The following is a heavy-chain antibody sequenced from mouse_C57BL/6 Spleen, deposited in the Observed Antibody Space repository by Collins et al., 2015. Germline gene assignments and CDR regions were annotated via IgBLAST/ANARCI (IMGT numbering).Heavy chain of an antibody. CDR3: TAHYN. V-gene: IGHV14-4*01. CDR2: IDPENGDT. CDR1: GFNIKDDY. Sequence: EVHLQQSGTELVRPGASVKLSCTASGFNIKDDYIHWVKQRPEQGLEWIGWIDPENGDTEYASKFQDKATLTTDRSSNTAYLQLCSLTSEDTAVYYCTAHYNWGQGSTLTVSS. J-gene: IGHJ2*01. D-gene: IGHD1-2*01.